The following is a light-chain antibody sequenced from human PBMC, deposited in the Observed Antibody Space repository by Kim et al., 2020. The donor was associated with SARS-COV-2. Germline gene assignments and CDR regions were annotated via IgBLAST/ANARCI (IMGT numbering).Light chain of an antibody. J-gene: IGKJ5*01. CDR2: GAS. V-gene: IGKV3-15*01. CDR1: QSVTTN. CDR3: QQYNTWPPIT. Sequence: SPGERATLSCRARQSVTTNLAWYQQKPGLAPRLLIYGASTRATGIPARFSGSGSGTEFTLTISSLQSEDFAVYYCQQYNTWPPITFGQGTRLEIK.